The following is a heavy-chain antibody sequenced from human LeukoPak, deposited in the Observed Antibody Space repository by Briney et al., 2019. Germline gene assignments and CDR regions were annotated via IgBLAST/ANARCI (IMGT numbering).Heavy chain of an antibody. CDR2: INSDGSST. CDR1: GFTFSSYW. Sequence: PGGSLRLSCAASGFTFSSYWMHWVRQAPGKGLVWVPRINSDGSSTSYADSVKGRFTISRDNAKNTLYLQMNSLRAEDTAVYYCAREFIVVVPAAMTKGNWFDPWGQGTLVTVSS. D-gene: IGHD2-2*01. J-gene: IGHJ5*02. V-gene: IGHV3-74*01. CDR3: AREFIVVVPAAMTKGNWFDP.